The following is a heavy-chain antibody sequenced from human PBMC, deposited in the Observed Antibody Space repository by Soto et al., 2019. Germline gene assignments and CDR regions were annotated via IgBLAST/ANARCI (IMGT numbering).Heavy chain of an antibody. D-gene: IGHD2-2*01. Sequence: EVQLVESGGGLVQPGRSLRLTCAASGFTSTDYAMHWVRQVPGKGLEWVGGIYSNNKREECADSVKGRFTISRDNAKNSLYLQMNSLRPDDTAIYYCVRDNQPGGADYWGRGTLVTVSS. V-gene: IGHV3-9*02. J-gene: IGHJ4*02. CDR3: VRDNQPGGADY. CDR2: IYSNNKRE. CDR1: GFTSTDYA.